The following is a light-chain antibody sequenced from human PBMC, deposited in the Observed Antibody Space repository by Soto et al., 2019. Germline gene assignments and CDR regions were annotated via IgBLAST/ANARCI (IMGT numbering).Light chain of an antibody. CDR2: EVS. J-gene: IGLJ2*01. Sequence: QSALTQPPSASGSPGQSVTISCTGTSSDVGGYNYVSWYQQHPGKAPKVMIFEVSKRPSGVPDRFSGAKAGNTASLTVSGLQSEDEANYYCSSYAGNDRLGVFGGGTKVTVL. CDR1: SSDVGGYNY. V-gene: IGLV2-8*01. CDR3: SSYAGNDRLGV.